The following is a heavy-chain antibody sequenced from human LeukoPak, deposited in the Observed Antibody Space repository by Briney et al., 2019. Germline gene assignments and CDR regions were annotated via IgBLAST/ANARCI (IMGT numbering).Heavy chain of an antibody. D-gene: IGHD6-19*01. CDR1: GDSVSINSAA. CDR2: TYQRSKWYN. V-gene: IGHV6-1*01. CDR3: ARSPSPYSSGWYFDY. Sequence: SQTPSLTCAISGDSVSINSAAWNWIRQSPSRGLEWLGRTYQRSKWYNDYAVSVKSRITINPDISKNQFSLQLNSVTPEDTAVYYCARSPSPYSSGWYFDYWGQGTLVTVSS. J-gene: IGHJ4*02.